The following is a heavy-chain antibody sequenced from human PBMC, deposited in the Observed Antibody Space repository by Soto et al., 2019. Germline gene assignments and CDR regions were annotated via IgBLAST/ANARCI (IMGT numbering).Heavy chain of an antibody. J-gene: IGHJ5*02. CDR3: AHRKGYCISTSCYVRGNYNWFDP. CDR2: IYWDDDK. Sequence: QITLKESGPTLVKPTQTLTLTCTFSGFSLSTSGVGVGWIRQPPGKALEWLALIYWDDDKRYSPSLKSRLTITKNTTKNRVVLTMTNMDPVDTATYYCAHRKGYCISTSCYVRGNYNWFDPWGQGTLVTVSS. D-gene: IGHD2-2*01. CDR1: GFSLSTSGVG. V-gene: IGHV2-5*02.